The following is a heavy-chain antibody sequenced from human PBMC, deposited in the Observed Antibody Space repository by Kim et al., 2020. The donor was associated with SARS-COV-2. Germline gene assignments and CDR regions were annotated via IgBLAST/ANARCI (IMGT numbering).Heavy chain of an antibody. CDR3: ARGVDIVATILPDY. Sequence: NPSLKSRVTISVDTSKNQFSLKLSSVTAADTAVYYCARGVDIVATILPDYWGQGTLVTVSS. J-gene: IGHJ4*02. D-gene: IGHD5-12*01. V-gene: IGHV4-39*01.